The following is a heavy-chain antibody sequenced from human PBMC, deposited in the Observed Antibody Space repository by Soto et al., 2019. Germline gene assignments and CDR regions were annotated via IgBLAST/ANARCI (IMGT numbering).Heavy chain of an antibody. Sequence: SETLSLTCTVSGGSISSGGYYWSWIRQHPGKGLEWIGYIYYSGSTYYNPSLKSRVTISVDTSKNQFSLKLSSVTAADTAVYYCARGDIVVLRYWGQGTLVTVS. J-gene: IGHJ4*02. CDR3: ARGDIVVLRY. CDR2: IYYSGST. D-gene: IGHD2-2*01. CDR1: GGSISSGGYY. V-gene: IGHV4-31*03.